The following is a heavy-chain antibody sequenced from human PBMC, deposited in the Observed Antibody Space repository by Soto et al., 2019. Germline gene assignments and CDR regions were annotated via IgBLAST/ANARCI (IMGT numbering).Heavy chain of an antibody. V-gene: IGHV3-30*18. J-gene: IGHJ4*02. Sequence: QVQLVESGGGVVQPGRSLRLSCAASGFTFSSYGMHWVRQAPGKGLEWVAVISYDGSNKYYADSVKGRFTISRDNSKNTLYLQMNSLRAEDTAVYYCAKEGDTIFGVVIRDNYFDYWGQGTLVTVSS. CDR1: GFTFSSYG. D-gene: IGHD3-3*01. CDR3: AKEGDTIFGVVIRDNYFDY. CDR2: ISYDGSNK.